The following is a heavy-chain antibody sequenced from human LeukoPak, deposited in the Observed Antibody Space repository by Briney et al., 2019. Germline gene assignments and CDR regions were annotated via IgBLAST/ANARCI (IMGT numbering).Heavy chain of an antibody. Sequence: PGGSLRLSCAASGFTFSSYGMHWVRQAPGKGLEWVSVIYSGATTYYADSVKGRFTISRDNSKNTLYLQMDSLRAEDTAVYYCAELGITMIGGVWGKGTTVTISS. D-gene: IGHD3-10*02. CDR2: IYSGATT. CDR3: AELGITMIGGV. J-gene: IGHJ6*04. CDR1: GFTFSSYG. V-gene: IGHV3-NL1*01.